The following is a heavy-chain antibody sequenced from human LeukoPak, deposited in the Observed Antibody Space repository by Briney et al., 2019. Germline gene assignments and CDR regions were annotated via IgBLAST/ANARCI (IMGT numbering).Heavy chain of an antibody. CDR3: ARNRYTPYYSAAGGYSSDAFDV. D-gene: IGHD2-2*03. V-gene: IGHV1-2*06. Sequence: ASVKVSCKASGYTFTSYGISWVRQAPGQGLEWMGRINPSSGGTNYAQKFEGRVTMTRHTSINTAYMELSRLTSDDTAVYYCARNRYTPYYSAAGGYSSDAFDVWGQGTVVTLSS. J-gene: IGHJ3*01. CDR2: INPSSGGT. CDR1: GYTFTSYG.